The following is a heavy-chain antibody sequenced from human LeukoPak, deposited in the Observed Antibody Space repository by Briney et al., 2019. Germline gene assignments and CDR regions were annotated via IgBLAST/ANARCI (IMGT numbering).Heavy chain of an antibody. Sequence: SETLSLTCTVSGGSISSGDYYWSWIRQPPGKGLEWIGEIYHSGSTNYNPSLKSRVTISVDKSKNQFSLKLSSVTAADTAVYYCAREGPYAFDIWGQGTMVTVSS. CDR1: GGSISSGDYY. V-gene: IGHV4-39*07. CDR2: IYHSGST. CDR3: AREGPYAFDI. J-gene: IGHJ3*02.